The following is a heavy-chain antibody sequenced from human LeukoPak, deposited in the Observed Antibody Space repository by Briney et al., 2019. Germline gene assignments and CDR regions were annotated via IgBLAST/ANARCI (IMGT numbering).Heavy chain of an antibody. CDR3: ARGVGYGSGYFDY. J-gene: IGHJ4*02. V-gene: IGHV4-59*01. D-gene: IGHD3-10*01. Sequence: SETLSLTCTVSGGSISSYYWSWIRQPPGKGLEWHGYIYYSGSTNYNPSLKSRVTISVDTSKNQFSLKLSSVTAADTAVYYCARGVGYGSGYFDYWGQGTLVTVSS. CDR2: IYYSGST. CDR1: GGSISSYY.